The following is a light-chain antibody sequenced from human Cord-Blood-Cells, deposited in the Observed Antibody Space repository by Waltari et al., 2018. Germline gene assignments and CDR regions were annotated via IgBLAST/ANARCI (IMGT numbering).Light chain of an antibody. J-gene: IGLJ3*02. CDR3: SSYAGSNNWV. CDR2: EVS. Sequence: QSALTQPPSASGSPGQSVTISSTGTSSDVVGYNYVSWYQQHPGKAPKLMIYEVSKRPSGVPDRFSGSKSGNTASLTVSGLQAEDEADYYCSSYAGSNNWVFGGGTKLTVL. CDR1: SSDVVGYNY. V-gene: IGLV2-8*01.